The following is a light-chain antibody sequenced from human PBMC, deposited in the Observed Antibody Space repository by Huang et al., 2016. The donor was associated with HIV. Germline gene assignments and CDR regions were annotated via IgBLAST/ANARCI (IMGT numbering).Light chain of an antibody. J-gene: IGKJ2*01. CDR2: GSS. CDR1: QSVSSSH. V-gene: IGKV3-20*01. CDR3: QQYGSSRGT. Sequence: EIVLTQSPGTLSLSPGERATLACRASQSVSSSHLAWYQQKPGQAPRLLIYGSSSRATGVPDRFSGSGSGTDFTLTISRLEPEDIAVYYCQQYGSSRGTFGQGTKLEIK.